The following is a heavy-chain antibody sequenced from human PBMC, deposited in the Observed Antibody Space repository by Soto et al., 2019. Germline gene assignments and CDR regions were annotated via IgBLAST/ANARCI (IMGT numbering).Heavy chain of an antibody. Sequence: GGSLRLSCAASGFTFSSYGMHWVRQAPGKGLEWVAVIWYDGSNKYYADSVRGRFTISRDNSKNTLYLQMNSLRAEDTAVYYCARDFSGRYCSSTSCYRWDYYYYGMDVWGQGTTVTVSS. CDR2: IWYDGSNK. CDR3: ARDFSGRYCSSTSCYRWDYYYYGMDV. J-gene: IGHJ6*02. V-gene: IGHV3-33*01. D-gene: IGHD2-2*02. CDR1: GFTFSSYG.